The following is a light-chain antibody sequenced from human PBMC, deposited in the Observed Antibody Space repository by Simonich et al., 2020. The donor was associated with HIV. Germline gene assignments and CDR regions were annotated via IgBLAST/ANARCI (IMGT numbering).Light chain of an antibody. V-gene: IGKV3-15*01. J-gene: IGKJ2*01. CDR3: QQSYSTPYT. Sequence: EIVMTQSPATLSVSPGKRATLSCRASQSVSSNLAWYQQKPGQSPRLLIYGASTRAAGIPARFSGGGSGTDFTLTISSLQPEDFATYYCQQSYSTPYTFGQGTKLEIK. CDR1: QSVSSN. CDR2: GAS.